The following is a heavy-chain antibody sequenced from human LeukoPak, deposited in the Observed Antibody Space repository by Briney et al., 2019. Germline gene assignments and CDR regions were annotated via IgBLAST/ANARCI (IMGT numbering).Heavy chain of an antibody. Sequence: SVKVSCKASGFTFSTSAVQWVRRARGQRLEWIGWIVVGSGATKYEQSLQGRVTITRDMSTSTAYMELSSLRSEDTAVYYCAAELYGGNSDCCTFDIWGQGTMVTVSS. CDR3: AAELYGGNSDCCTFDI. V-gene: IGHV1-58*01. J-gene: IGHJ3*02. CDR2: IVVGSGAT. D-gene: IGHD4-23*01. CDR1: GFTFSTSA.